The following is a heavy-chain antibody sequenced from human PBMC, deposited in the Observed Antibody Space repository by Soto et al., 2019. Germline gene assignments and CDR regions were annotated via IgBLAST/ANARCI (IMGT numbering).Heavy chain of an antibody. CDR2: ISSRSSYT. D-gene: IGHD5-18*01. J-gene: IGHJ4*02. CDR1: GFTFTDYY. CDR3: VRDQIGYSYVFRVGL. Sequence: QVQLVESGGGLVKPGGSLRLSCAASGFTFTDYYMSWIRQAPGSGLEWVSYISSRSSYTYYADSVKGRFTISRANAKNSLYLVMSSLSGQDTAVCYSVRDQIGYSYVFRVGLWGQANWVTVSS. V-gene: IGHV3-11*05.